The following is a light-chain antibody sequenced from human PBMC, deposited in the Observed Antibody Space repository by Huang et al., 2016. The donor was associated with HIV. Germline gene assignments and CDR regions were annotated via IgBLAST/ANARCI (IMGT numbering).Light chain of an antibody. Sequence: DIVMTQSPLSLPVTPGEPASISCRASQSLVHDNGYSYLDWYLQKPGQSPQVLIYVAYGRAPGIPDRCSGGGSGTNFTLEINIVDAEVVGTYYCMQSLQSLTFGGGTRLEIK. CDR2: VAY. CDR1: QSLVHDNGYSY. CDR3: MQSLQSLT. V-gene: IGKV2-28*01. J-gene: IGKJ4*01.